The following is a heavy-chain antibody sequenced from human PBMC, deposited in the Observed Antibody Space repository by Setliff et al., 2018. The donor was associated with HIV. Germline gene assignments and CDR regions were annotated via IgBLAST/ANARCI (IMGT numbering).Heavy chain of an antibody. D-gene: IGHD7-27*01. CDR1: GYTFTNYG. J-gene: IGHJ4*02. Sequence: ASVKVSCKASGYTFTNYGVSWVRQAPGQGLEWMGWINPNNGDTNYEQRFQGRVTMTRDTSITTVYMVLNRLTPGDTAVYYCASPYENNSGPDYWGQGTPVTVSS. CDR2: INPNNGDT. V-gene: IGHV1-2*02. CDR3: ASPYENNSGPDY.